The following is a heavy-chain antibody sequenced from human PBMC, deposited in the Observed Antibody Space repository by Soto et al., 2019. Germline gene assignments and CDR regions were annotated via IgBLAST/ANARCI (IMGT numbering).Heavy chain of an antibody. Sequence: QVQLVESGGGVVQPGRSLRLSCAASGFTFSSYGMHWVRQAPGKGLEWVAVISYDGSNKYYADSVKGRFTISRDNSKNTLYLQMNSLRAEDTAVYYCAKAAAGEYYYYGMDVWGQGTTVTVSS. CDR2: ISYDGSNK. CDR1: GFTFSSYG. J-gene: IGHJ6*02. V-gene: IGHV3-30*18. D-gene: IGHD6-13*01. CDR3: AKAAAGEYYYYGMDV.